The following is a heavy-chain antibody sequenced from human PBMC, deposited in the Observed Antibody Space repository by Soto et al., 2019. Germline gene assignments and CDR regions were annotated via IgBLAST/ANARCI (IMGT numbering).Heavy chain of an antibody. D-gene: IGHD1-26*01. CDR2: ISAYNGNT. CDR1: GYTFTSYG. Sequence: ASVKVSCKASGYTFTSYGISWVRQAPGQGLEWMGWISAYNGNTNYAQKLQGRVTMTTDTSTSTAYMELRGLRSDDTAVYYCARDGNGSYGKKVNWFDPWGQGTLVTVSS. CDR3: ARDGNGSYGKKVNWFDP. J-gene: IGHJ5*02. V-gene: IGHV1-18*01.